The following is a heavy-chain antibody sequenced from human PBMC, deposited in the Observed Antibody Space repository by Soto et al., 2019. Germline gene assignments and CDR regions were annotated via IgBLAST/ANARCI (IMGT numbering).Heavy chain of an antibody. D-gene: IGHD1-26*01. Sequence: QVQLVESGGGLVKPGGSLRLSCAASGFSFSDYYMSWIRQAPGKGLEWVSLISTSDSSTDYADSVKGRFTISRDNAKNSLSLQMNSLRAEDTAVYYCANLAKNYYHYMDVWGKGTTATVSS. CDR3: ANLAKNYYHYMDV. CDR2: ISTSDSST. J-gene: IGHJ6*03. CDR1: GFSFSDYY. V-gene: IGHV3-11*01.